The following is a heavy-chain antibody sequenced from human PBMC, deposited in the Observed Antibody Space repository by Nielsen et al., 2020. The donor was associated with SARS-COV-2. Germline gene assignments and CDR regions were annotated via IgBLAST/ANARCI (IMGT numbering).Heavy chain of an antibody. V-gene: IGHV3-7*03. CDR1: GFTFSSYW. Sequence: GESMQISCAASGFTFSSYWMSWVRLAQGKGLEWVATIKKDGSEKYYVDSVKGRFTISRDNAKNSLYLQMNSLRAEDTAVYYCAKDRVWSTVTTLFDYWGQGTLVTVSS. D-gene: IGHD4-17*01. CDR3: AKDRVWSTVTTLFDY. CDR2: IKKDGSEK. J-gene: IGHJ4*02.